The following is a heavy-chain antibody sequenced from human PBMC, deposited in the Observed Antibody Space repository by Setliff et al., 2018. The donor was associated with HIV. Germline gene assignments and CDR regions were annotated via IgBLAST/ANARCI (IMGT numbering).Heavy chain of an antibody. CDR1: GFTLSSYA. CDR3: AYYSLGNFYLGYYYYHGMDV. D-gene: IGHD3-10*01. Sequence: GSLRLSCAASGFTLSSYAMTWVRQAPGKGLEWVSAISGGGDRTYHADSVRGRFTISRDNSKNTPYLQMNSLRAEDTAVYYCAYYSLGNFYLGYYYYHGMDVWGQGTTVTVSS. J-gene: IGHJ6*02. V-gene: IGHV3-23*01. CDR2: ISGGGDRT.